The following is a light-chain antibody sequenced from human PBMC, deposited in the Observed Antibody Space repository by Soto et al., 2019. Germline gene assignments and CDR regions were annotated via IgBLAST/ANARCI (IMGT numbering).Light chain of an antibody. V-gene: IGLV2-14*01. CDR2: EVS. CDR3: SSYTSSSTPVV. J-gene: IGLJ2*01. CDR1: SSDVGGYNY. Sequence: QSVLTQPASVSGSPGQSIAISCTGTSSDVGGYNYVSWYQQHPGKAPKVMIFEVSNRPSGVSDRFSGSKSGNTASLTISGLQTEDEADYYCSSYTSSSTPVVFGGGTQLTVL.